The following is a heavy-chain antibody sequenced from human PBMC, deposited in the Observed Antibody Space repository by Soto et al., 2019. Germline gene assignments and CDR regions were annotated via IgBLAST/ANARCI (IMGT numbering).Heavy chain of an antibody. CDR2: MNPKSGAT. Sequence: ASVKVSCNASGYTFTYYYVHWVRQAPGHGLEWMGWMNPKSGATNYAQKFRGRVSMTRDTSTTTAYMELTRVTSGDTAGYYCTKGGTPDSSCNNYCNGMYVWGQGTTVTVSS. CDR1: GYTFTYYY. CDR3: TKGGTPDSSCNNYCNGMYV. V-gene: IGHV1-2*02. D-gene: IGHD2-15*01. J-gene: IGHJ6*01.